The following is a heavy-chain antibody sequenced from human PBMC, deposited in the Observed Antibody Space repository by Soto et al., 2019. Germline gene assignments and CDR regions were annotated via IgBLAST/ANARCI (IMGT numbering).Heavy chain of an antibody. J-gene: IGHJ4*02. D-gene: IGHD4-4*01. CDR2: VYYRGRS. Sequence: SETQSLTCTVSGGSVTNSSYYWGWIRQSPGKGLEWIGSVYYRGRSYSKSSVKSRVTISVDTSKNRFSLSLNSVTASDTAVYFCVSQRTTVPTQAYFDYWGPGALVTV. CDR3: VSQRTTVPTQAYFDY. V-gene: IGHV4-39*01. CDR1: GGSVTNSSYY.